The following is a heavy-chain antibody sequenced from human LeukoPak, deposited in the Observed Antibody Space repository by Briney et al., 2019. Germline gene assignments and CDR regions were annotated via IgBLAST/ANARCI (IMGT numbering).Heavy chain of an antibody. CDR3: AHRLNPALRHFDWLLGYFDY. CDR1: GFSLSTRGGG. V-gene: IGHV2-5*01. CDR2: ISWNDAK. J-gene: IGHJ4*02. D-gene: IGHD3-9*01. Sequence: SGPTLVNPPQTLTLTCTFSGFSLSTRGGGVGWIRQPPGKALERLPLISWNDAKRYSPSLKARLTVTKDTSKNQAVLTMTYVDPVDTATYYCAHRLNPALRHFDWLLGYFDYWGQGTLVTVPS.